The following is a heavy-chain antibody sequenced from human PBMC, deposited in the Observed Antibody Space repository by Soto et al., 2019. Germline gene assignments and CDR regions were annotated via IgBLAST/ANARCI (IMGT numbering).Heavy chain of an antibody. CDR3: ARRGAARTQDY. CDR2: IYPGDSDT. CDR1: GYRFTRYW. Sequence: GESLKISCTGSGYRFTRYWIGWVRQMPGKGLEWMGIIYPGDSDTRYSPSFQGQVTISADKSISTAYLQWSSLKASDTAMYYCARRGAARTQDYWGQGTLVTVSS. V-gene: IGHV5-51*01. D-gene: IGHD6-13*01. J-gene: IGHJ4*02.